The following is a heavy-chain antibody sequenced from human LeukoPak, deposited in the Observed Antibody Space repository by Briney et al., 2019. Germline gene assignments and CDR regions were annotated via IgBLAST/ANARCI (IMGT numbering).Heavy chain of an antibody. CDR1: GYTFDDYA. CDR3: AKDRAVAGTRYGMDV. CDR2: ISRDGGST. Sequence: GGSLRLSRAASGYTFDDYAMHWVRQAAGKGLEGVSLISRDGGSTYYADSVKGRFTISRDNSKNSLYLHMNSLRAEDTALYYCAKDRAVAGTRYGMDVWGQGTTVTVSS. J-gene: IGHJ6*02. V-gene: IGHV3-43D*03. D-gene: IGHD6-19*01.